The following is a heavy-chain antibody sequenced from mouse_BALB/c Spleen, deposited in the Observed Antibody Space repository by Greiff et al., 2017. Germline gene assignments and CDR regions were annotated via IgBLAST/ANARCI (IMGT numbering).Heavy chain of an antibody. D-gene: IGHD2-10*02. CDR1: GYAFSSYW. CDR2: IYPGDGDT. V-gene: IGHV1-80*01. CDR3: ARSQYGNGFAY. J-gene: IGHJ3*01. Sequence: QVQLQQSGAELVRPGSSVKISCKASGYAFSSYWMNWVKQRPGQGLEWIGQIYPGDGDTNYNGKFKGKATLTADKSSSTAYMQLSSLTSEDSAVYFCARSQYGNGFAYWGQGTLVTVSA.